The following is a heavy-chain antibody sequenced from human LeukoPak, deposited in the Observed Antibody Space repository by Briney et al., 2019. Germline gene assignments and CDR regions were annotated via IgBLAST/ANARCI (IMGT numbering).Heavy chain of an antibody. Sequence: GQSLKTSCKGSGLNFATTWIGWVRQMPGKGLVWMGIIYVGDSDTRYSPSFEGQVTFSVDTSMTTAFLQLTSLKASDTAMYYCARLNGDRSADSWGQGTQLIVSS. J-gene: IGHJ5*01. CDR3: ARLNGDRSADS. V-gene: IGHV5-51*01. CDR2: IYVGDSDT. D-gene: IGHD3-22*01. CDR1: GLNFATTW.